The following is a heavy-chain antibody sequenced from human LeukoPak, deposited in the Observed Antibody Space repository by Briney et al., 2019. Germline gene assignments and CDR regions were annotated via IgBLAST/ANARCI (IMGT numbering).Heavy chain of an antibody. J-gene: IGHJ5*02. CDR1: GYTFTSYG. Sequence: ASVKVSCKASGYTFTSYGISWVRQAPGQGLEWMGWMNPNSGNTGYAQKFQGRVTMTRNTSISTAYMELSSLRSEDTAVYYCARRPIRGDNWFDPWGQGTLVTVSS. CDR2: MNPNSGNT. D-gene: IGHD2-21*01. CDR3: ARRPIRGDNWFDP. V-gene: IGHV1-8*02.